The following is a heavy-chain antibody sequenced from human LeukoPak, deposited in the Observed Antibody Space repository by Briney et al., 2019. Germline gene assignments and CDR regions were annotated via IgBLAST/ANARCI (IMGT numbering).Heavy chain of an antibody. Sequence: QPGGSLRLSCAASGFTFSSYGMSWVRQAPGKGLEWVSAISGSGGSTYYADSVKGRFTISRDNSKNTLYLQMNSLRAEDTAVYYCARETYYYDSSARSPGPGGYFDLWGRGTLVTVSS. V-gene: IGHV3-23*01. J-gene: IGHJ2*01. D-gene: IGHD3-22*01. CDR2: ISGSGGST. CDR1: GFTFSSYG. CDR3: ARETYYYDSSARSPGPGGYFDL.